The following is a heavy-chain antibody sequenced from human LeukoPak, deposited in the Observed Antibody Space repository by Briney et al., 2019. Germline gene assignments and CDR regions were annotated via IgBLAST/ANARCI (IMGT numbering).Heavy chain of an antibody. V-gene: IGHV3-7*01. J-gene: IGHJ3*02. CDR1: GFTFSSYW. CDR2: IKQDGSEK. CDR3: ARDVTYCSSTSCQAYAFDI. D-gene: IGHD2-2*01. Sequence: QTGGSLRLSCAASGFTFSSYWMSWVRQAPGKGLEWVANIKQDGSEKYYVDSVKGRFTISRDNAKNSLYLQMNSLRAEDTAVYYCARDVTYCSSTSCQAYAFDIWGQGTMVTVSS.